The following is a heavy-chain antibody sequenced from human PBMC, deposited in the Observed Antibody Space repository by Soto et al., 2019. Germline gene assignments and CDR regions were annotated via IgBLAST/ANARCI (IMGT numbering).Heavy chain of an antibody. Sequence: GASVKVSCKASGGTFSSYAISWVRQAPGQGLEWMGGIIPIFGTANYAQKFQGRVTITADESTSTAYMELSSLRSEDTAVYYCARLKARLVYCGGDCYCNWGRGTLVTVSS. D-gene: IGHD2-21*02. CDR2: IIPIFGTA. CDR3: ARLKARLVYCGGDCYCN. V-gene: IGHV1-69*13. J-gene: IGHJ4*02. CDR1: GGTFSSYA.